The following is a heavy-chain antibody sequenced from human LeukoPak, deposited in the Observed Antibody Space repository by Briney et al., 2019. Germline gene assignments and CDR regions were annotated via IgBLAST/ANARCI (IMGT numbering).Heavy chain of an antibody. CDR3: ATDRGWRTSGYYLYYFEY. J-gene: IGHJ4*02. CDR2: IKHDGSER. V-gene: IGHV3-7*01. CDR1: GFIFTNYF. D-gene: IGHD3-3*01. Sequence: GGSLRLSCAASGFIFTNYFMSWVRQAPGKGLEWVASIKHDGSERYYVDSVRGRFTISRDNTMNSLYLQMSSLRAEDTAVYYCATDRGWRTSGYYLYYFEYWGQGTLVTFSS.